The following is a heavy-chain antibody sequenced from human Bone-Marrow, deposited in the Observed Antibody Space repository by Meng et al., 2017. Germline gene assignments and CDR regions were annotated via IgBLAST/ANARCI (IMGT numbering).Heavy chain of an antibody. D-gene: IGHD3-10*01. V-gene: IGHV4-30-4*01. CDR2: IYYSGST. Sequence: GQLQVSGPGLVKPSQTLSLTCTVSGGSISSGDYYWSWIRQPPGKGLEWIGYIYYSGSTYYNPSLKSRVTTSADTSKNQFSLKLGSVTAVDTSVYYCARGVGLGRKYYFDYWRQGTLVTVSS. J-gene: IGHJ4*02. CDR1: GGSISSGDYY. CDR3: ARGVGLGRKYYFDY.